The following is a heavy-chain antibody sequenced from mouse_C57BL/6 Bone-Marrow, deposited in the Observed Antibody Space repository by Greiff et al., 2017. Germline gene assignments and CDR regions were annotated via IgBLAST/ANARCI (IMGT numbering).Heavy chain of an antibody. CDR1: GYTFTSYW. CDR2: IYPGSGST. CDR3: ARGGGYYGMDY. V-gene: IGHV1-55*01. J-gene: IGHJ4*01. Sequence: QVQLKQPGAELVKPGASVKMSCKASGYTFTSYWITWVKQRPGQGLEWIGDIYPGSGSTNYNEKFTSKATLTVDTSSSTAYMQLSSLTSEDSAVYYCARGGGYYGMDYWGQGTSVTVSS. D-gene: IGHD1-1*02.